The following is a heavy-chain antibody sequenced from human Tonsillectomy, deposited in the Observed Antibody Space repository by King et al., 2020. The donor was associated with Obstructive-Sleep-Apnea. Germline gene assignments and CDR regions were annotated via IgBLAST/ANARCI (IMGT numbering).Heavy chain of an antibody. D-gene: IGHD6-19*01. J-gene: IGHJ4*02. V-gene: IGHV3-9*01. CDR2: ISWNRGSI. Sequence: VQLVESGGGLVQPGRPLRLSCGSSGFTFDDYVMHWVRQAPGKGLEWVSGISWNRGSIGYADYVKGRFTIPRDNTKNSVYLQMNSLRGEDTAMYYCAKDIYSGWYEGHFEYWGQGALVTVSS. CDR3: AKDIYSGWYEGHFEY. CDR1: GFTFDDYV.